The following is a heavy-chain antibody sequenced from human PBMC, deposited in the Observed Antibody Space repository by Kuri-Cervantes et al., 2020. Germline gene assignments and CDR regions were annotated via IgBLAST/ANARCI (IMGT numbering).Heavy chain of an antibody. V-gene: IGHV3-48*04. CDR3: ARWDSSSSGDYFDY. J-gene: IGHJ4*02. CDR2: LSTGSATT. D-gene: IGHD6-6*01. Sequence: GGSLRLSCAASGFTFSSYSINWVRQAPGKGLEWVSYLSTGSATTHYADSVQGRFTTSKDNAKNSLYLQMNSLGAEDTAVYYCARWDSSSSGDYFDYWGQGTLVTVSS. CDR1: GFTFSSYS.